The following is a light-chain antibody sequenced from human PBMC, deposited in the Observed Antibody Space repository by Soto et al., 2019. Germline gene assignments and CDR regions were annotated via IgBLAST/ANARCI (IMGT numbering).Light chain of an antibody. CDR1: QSLVFSDGNIY. J-gene: IGKJ1*01. CDR3: MQGTRWLWT. Sequence: DVVLTQSPLSLPVALGQPASISCRSSQSLVFSDGNIYLNWFQQRPGQSPRRLIDKVSNRDSGVPDRFSGRGSGTDFTLRISRVEAEDVGVYYCMQGTRWLWTFGQGNKVEIK. CDR2: KVS. V-gene: IGKV2-30*01.